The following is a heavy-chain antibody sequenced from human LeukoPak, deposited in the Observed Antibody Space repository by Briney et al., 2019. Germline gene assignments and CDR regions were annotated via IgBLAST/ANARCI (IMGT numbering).Heavy chain of an antibody. Sequence: WASVKVSCKAYGYTFTSYDINWVRQATGQGLEWMGWMNPNSGNTGYAQKFQGRVTMTRNTSISTAYMELSSLRSGDTAVYYCARGHRMTTVTTTRHFDYWGQGTLVTVSS. CDR1: GYTFTSYD. CDR3: ARGHRMTTVTTTRHFDY. CDR2: MNPNSGNT. D-gene: IGHD4-17*01. J-gene: IGHJ4*02. V-gene: IGHV1-8*01.